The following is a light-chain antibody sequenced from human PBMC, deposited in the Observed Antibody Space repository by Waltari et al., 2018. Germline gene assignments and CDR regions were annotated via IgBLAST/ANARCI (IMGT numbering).Light chain of an antibody. CDR3: ATWDDSLSGRV. J-gene: IGLJ3*02. CDR2: ANY. Sequence: QSVLTRPPSASGTPGQRVTISCSGSSSNIGTNTVTWYQLLPGTAPKTVIFANYHRPSGVPDRFSASKSGTSASLVISGLQSEDEADYFCATWDDSLSGRVFGGGTKVTVL. CDR1: SSNIGTNT. V-gene: IGLV1-44*01.